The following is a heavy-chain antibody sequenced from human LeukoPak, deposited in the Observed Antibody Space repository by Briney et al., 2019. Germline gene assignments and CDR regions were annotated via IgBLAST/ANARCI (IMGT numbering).Heavy chain of an antibody. CDR2: IFESGST. CDR3: ARHSQWGIIPWAFDI. V-gene: IGHV4-38-2*01. CDR1: GYSISNGYY. J-gene: IGHJ3*02. Sequence: PSETLSLTCAVSGYSISNGYYWDWVRQPPGKGLEWIATIFESGSTYYSPSLKSRVAISVDTSRNQFSLKLSSVTAADTAVYFCARHSQWGIIPWAFDIWGQGTMVTVSS. D-gene: IGHD3-16*01.